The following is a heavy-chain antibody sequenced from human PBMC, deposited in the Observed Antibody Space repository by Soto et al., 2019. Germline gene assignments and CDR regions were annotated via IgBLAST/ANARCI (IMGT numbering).Heavy chain of an antibody. J-gene: IGHJ4*02. V-gene: IGHV3-30-3*01. Sequence: QVQLVESGGGVVQPGRSLRLSCAASGFTVSSYAMHWVRQAPGKGLEWVAVISYDGSNKYYADSVKGRFTISRDNSKNPRYLQMNSLRAEDTAVYYCARDREGGWLVISHDFDYWGQGTLVTVSS. CDR2: ISYDGSNK. D-gene: IGHD6-19*01. CDR3: ARDREGGWLVISHDFDY. CDR1: GFTVSSYA.